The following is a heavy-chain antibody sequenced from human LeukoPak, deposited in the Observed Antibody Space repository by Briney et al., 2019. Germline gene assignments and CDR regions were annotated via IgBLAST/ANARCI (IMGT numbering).Heavy chain of an antibody. Sequence: GGSLRLSCAASGFTFSSYEMNWVRQAPGKGLKWVSYISSSGSTIYYADSVKGRFTISRDNAKNSLYLQMNSLRAEDTAVYYCARTRRITMVRGAPHWGQGTLVTVSS. J-gene: IGHJ4*02. V-gene: IGHV3-48*03. CDR2: ISSSGSTI. CDR1: GFTFSSYE. CDR3: ARTRRITMVRGAPH. D-gene: IGHD3-10*01.